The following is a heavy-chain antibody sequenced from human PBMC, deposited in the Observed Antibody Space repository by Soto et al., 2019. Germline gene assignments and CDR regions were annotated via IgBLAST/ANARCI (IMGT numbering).Heavy chain of an antibody. J-gene: IGHJ4*02. CDR2: IVVGSGDT. CDR3: ARDIGQQRTD. V-gene: IGHV1-58*01. CDR1: GFTFTNSA. D-gene: IGHD6-13*01. Sequence: GASVKVSCKASGFTFTNSAVQWVRQARGQRLEWIGWIVVGSGDTNYAQKFQERVTITRDMSTSTAYMEMRSLRSEDTAVYYCARDIGQQRTDWGQGTLVTVSS.